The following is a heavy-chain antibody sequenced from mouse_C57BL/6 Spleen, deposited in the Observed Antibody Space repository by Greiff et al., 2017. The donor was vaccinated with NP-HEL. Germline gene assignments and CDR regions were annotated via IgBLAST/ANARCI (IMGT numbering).Heavy chain of an antibody. CDR1: GYTFTSYW. J-gene: IGHJ3*01. CDR2: IDPSDSYT. V-gene: IGHV1-69*01. D-gene: IGHD1-1*01. Sequence: VQLQQPGAELVMPGASVKLSCKASGYTFTSYWMHWVKQRPGRGLEWIGEIDPSDSYTNYNQKFKGKSTLTVDKSSSTAYMQLSSLTSEDSAVYYCAREEYYGSSLAYWGQGTLVTVSA. CDR3: AREEYYGSSLAY.